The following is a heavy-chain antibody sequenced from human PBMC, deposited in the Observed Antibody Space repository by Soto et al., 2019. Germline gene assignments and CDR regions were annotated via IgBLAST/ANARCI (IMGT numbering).Heavy chain of an antibody. CDR3: ARVVATIKYVNYYDGMDV. Sequence: SETLSVTCAVYGGSFSGYYWSWIRQPPGKGLEWIGEINHSGSTNYNPSLKSRVTISVDTSKNQFSLKLSSVTAADTAVYYCARVVATIKYVNYYDGMDVRGQGTTVT. CDR1: GGSFSGYY. CDR2: INHSGST. J-gene: IGHJ6*02. V-gene: IGHV4-34*01. D-gene: IGHD5-12*01.